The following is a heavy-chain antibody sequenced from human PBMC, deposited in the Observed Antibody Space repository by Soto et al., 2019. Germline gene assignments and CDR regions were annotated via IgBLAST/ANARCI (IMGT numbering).Heavy chain of an antibody. D-gene: IGHD3-3*01. J-gene: IGHJ5*01. CDR2: VDYNGFT. CDR1: GGSISSSSLY. Sequence: SETLSLTCTVSGGSISSSSLYWGWIRQPPGKGLEWIASVDYNGFTYYNPSLKSRVTISVDTSKNQLSLQLSSVTSTHPTADYCAGHSDFWTYSNCRDSWGQGTLVTVSS. CDR3: AGHSDFWTYSNCRDS. V-gene: IGHV4-39*01.